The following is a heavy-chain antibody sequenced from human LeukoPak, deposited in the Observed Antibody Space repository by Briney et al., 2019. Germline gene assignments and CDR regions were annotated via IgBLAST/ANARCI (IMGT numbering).Heavy chain of an antibody. J-gene: IGHJ6*02. D-gene: IGHD6-13*01. CDR1: GGTFSSYA. CDR2: IIPILGIA. Sequence: SVKVSCKASGGTFSSYAISWVRQAPGQGLEWMGRIIPILGIANYAQKFQGRVTITADKSTSTAYMELSSLRSEDTAVYYCARGVIAATRDYYYGMDVWGQGTMVTVSS. CDR3: ARGVIAATRDYYYGMDV. V-gene: IGHV1-69*04.